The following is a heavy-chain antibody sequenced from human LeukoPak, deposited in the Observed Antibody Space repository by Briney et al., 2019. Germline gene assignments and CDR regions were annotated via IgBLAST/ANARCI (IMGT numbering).Heavy chain of an antibody. D-gene: IGHD1-1*01. CDR3: ARLRGGQTTPHALDI. V-gene: IGHV3-23*01. CDR2: ISGSGGST. CDR1: GFTFSSYA. J-gene: IGHJ3*02. Sequence: GGSLRLSCAASGFTFSSYAMSWVRQAPGKGLEWVSAISGSGGSTYYADSVKGRFTISRDNAKNSLYLQMNSLRAEDTAVYYCARLRGGQTTPHALDIWGQGTMVTVSS.